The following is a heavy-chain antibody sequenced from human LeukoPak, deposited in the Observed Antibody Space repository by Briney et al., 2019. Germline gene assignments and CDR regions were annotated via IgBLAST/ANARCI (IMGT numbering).Heavy chain of an antibody. J-gene: IGHJ4*02. V-gene: IGHV4-59*01. CDR3: ARGMSSSWPGRLDY. CDR1: GGSISSYY. CDR2: IYYSGST. Sequence: PSETLSLTCTVSGGSISSYYWSWIRQPPGKGLEWIGYIYYSGSTNYNPSLKSRVTISVDTSKNQFSLKLSSVTAADTAVYYCARGMSSSWPGRLDYWGQGTLVTVSS. D-gene: IGHD6-13*01.